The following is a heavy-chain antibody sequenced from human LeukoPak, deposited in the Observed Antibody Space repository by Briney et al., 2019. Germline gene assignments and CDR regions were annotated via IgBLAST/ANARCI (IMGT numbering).Heavy chain of an antibody. CDR3: ATVAQMATIIDAFDI. Sequence: ASVKVSCKVSGYTLTELSMHWVRQAPGKGLEWMGGFDPEDGETIYAQKFQGRVTMTEDTSTDTAYMELSSLRSEDTAVYYCATVAQMATIIDAFDIWGQGTMVTVS. CDR1: GYTLTELS. V-gene: IGHV1-24*01. D-gene: IGHD5-24*01. J-gene: IGHJ3*02. CDR2: FDPEDGET.